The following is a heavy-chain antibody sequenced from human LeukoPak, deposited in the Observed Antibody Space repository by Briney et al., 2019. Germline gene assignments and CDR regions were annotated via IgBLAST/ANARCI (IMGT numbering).Heavy chain of an antibody. J-gene: IGHJ1*01. V-gene: IGHV1-8*01. Sequence: ASVKVSCKASGYTFTNYDINWVRQAPGQGLEWMGWMNPNSGNTNYAQKFQGRVTMTRNTSISTAYMELSSLTSEDTAVYYCARNGQQVRYFQHWGQGTLVTVSS. D-gene: IGHD6-13*01. CDR3: ARNGQQVRYFQH. CDR2: MNPNSGNT. CDR1: GYTFTNYD.